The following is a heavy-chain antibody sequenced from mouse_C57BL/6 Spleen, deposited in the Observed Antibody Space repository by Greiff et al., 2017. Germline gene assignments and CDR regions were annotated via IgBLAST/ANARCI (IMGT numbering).Heavy chain of an antibody. J-gene: IGHJ4*01. Sequence: EVQLQQSGPVLVKPGASVKMSCKASGYTFTDYYMNWVKQSPGKSLEWIGVINPYNGGTSYNQKFKGKATLTVDKSSSTAYMELNSLTSEDSAVYYCSREGIYYGNYDAMDYWGQGTSVTVSS. D-gene: IGHD2-1*01. CDR1: GYTFTDYY. CDR2: INPYNGGT. CDR3: SREGIYYGNYDAMDY. V-gene: IGHV1-19*01.